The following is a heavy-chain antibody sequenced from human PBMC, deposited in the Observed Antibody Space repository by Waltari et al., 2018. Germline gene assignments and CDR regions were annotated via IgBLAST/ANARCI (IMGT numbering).Heavy chain of an antibody. Sequence: QVQLQESGPGLVKPSQTLSLTCPVPGGPISSGSSHGTWIRQPAGKGLEWIGRIYTSGSTNYNPSLKSRVTISVDTSKNQFSLKLSSVTAADTAVYYCARGPYYYYYGMDVWGQGTTVTVSS. CDR2: IYTSGST. V-gene: IGHV4-61*02. J-gene: IGHJ6*02. CDR1: GGPISSGSSH. CDR3: ARGPYYYYYGMDV.